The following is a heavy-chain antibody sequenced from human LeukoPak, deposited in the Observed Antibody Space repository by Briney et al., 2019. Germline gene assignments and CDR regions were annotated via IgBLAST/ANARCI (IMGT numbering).Heavy chain of an antibody. D-gene: IGHD4-17*01. Sequence: GGSLRLSCAASGFTFSSYAMSWVRQAPGKGLEWVSAISDSGGSTYYADSVKGRFTISRDNSKNTLYLQMNSLRAEDTAVYYCAKDDYGDPGAFDIWGQGTMVTVSS. CDR3: AKDDYGDPGAFDI. CDR2: ISDSGGST. V-gene: IGHV3-23*01. J-gene: IGHJ3*02. CDR1: GFTFSSYA.